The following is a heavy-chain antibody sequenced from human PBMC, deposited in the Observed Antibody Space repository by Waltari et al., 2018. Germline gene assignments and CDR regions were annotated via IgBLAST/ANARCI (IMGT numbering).Heavy chain of an antibody. CDR2: MNHSGST. Sequence: QVQLQQWGAGLLKPSETLSLTCAVYGGSFSGYYWSWIRQPPGKGLEWIGEMNHSGSTNYHPSLKRRVTISVDTSKNQFSLKLSSVTAADTAVYYCARTTPDWGYYDYVWGSYRPTFDYWGQGTLVTVSS. CDR3: ARTTPDWGYYDYVWGSYRPTFDY. J-gene: IGHJ4*02. CDR1: GGSFSGYY. V-gene: IGHV4-34*01. D-gene: IGHD3-16*02.